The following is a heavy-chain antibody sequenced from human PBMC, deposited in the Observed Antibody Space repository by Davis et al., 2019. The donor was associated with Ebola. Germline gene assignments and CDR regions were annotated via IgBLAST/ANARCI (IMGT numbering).Heavy chain of an antibody. CDR2: INPNSGGT. D-gene: IGHD4/OR15-4a*01. J-gene: IGHJ6*04. V-gene: IGHV1-2*06. Sequence: ASVKVSCKASGYTFTGYYMHWVRQAPGQGLEWMGRINPNSGGTNYAQKFQGRVTMTRDTSTSTAYMELSRLRSDDTAVYYCARELYGPTRGTVYYYGMDVWGKGTTVTVSS. CDR1: GYTFTGYY. CDR3: ARELYGPTRGTVYYYGMDV.